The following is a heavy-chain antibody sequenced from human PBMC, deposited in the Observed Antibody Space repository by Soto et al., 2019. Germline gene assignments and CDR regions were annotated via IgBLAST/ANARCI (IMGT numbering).Heavy chain of an antibody. D-gene: IGHD6-19*01. CDR3: DTAGRIGWYSFAY. CDR1: GFTFSNAW. Sequence: EVQLVESGGGLVKPGGSLRLSCAASGFTFSNAWMIWVRRAPGGGLEWVGRIKDKSEGETTDYAAPVKGRFIISRAESESTMYLQMNSLQTEDTAVYYCDTAGRIGWYSFAYWGRGTLVTVSS. V-gene: IGHV3-15*07. J-gene: IGHJ4*02. CDR2: IKDKSEGETT.